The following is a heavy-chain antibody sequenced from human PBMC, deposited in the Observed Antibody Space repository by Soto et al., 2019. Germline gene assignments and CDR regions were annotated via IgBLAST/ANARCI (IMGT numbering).Heavy chain of an antibody. J-gene: IGHJ6*02. Sequence: GGSLRLSCAASGFTFSNAWMNWVRQAPGKGLEWVGRIKSKTEGGTTDYAAPVKGRFTISRDDSKNTLYLQMNSLKTEDTAVYYCTTVVGYCSGGSCYSYYYYYGMDVWGQGTTVTVSS. CDR1: GFTFSNAW. CDR3: TTVVGYCSGGSCYSYYYYYGMDV. CDR2: IKSKTEGGTT. D-gene: IGHD2-15*01. V-gene: IGHV3-15*07.